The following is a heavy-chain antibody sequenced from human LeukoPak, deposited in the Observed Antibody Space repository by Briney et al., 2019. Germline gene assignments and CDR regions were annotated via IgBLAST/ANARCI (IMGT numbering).Heavy chain of an antibody. CDR1: GFTFSSYS. J-gene: IGHJ4*02. V-gene: IGHV3-21*01. CDR2: ISSSSSYI. Sequence: PGGSLRLSCAASGFTFSSYSMNWVRQAPGKGLEWVSSISSSSSYIYYADSVKGRFTISRDNAKNSLYLQMNSLRAEDTAVYYCASGFRNILTGYYKGTHNFDYWGQGTLVTVSS. CDR3: ASGFRNILTGYYKGTHNFDY. D-gene: IGHD3-9*01.